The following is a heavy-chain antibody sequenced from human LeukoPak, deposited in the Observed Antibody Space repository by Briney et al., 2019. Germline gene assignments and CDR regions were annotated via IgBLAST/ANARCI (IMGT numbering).Heavy chain of an antibody. Sequence: SETLSLACTVSGGSMSSYYWSWIRQPPGKGLEWIGYIYYSGYTNYNPSLKSRVTISLDTSKNQFSLKLSSVTAADTAVYYCARGVCTSTSCYAGDYGMDVWGQGTPVTVSS. D-gene: IGHD2-2*01. J-gene: IGHJ6*02. CDR2: IYYSGYT. CDR3: ARGVCTSTSCYAGDYGMDV. V-gene: IGHV4-59*08. CDR1: GGSMSSYY.